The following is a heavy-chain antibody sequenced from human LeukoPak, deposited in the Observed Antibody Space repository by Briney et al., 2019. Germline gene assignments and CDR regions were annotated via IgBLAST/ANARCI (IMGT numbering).Heavy chain of an antibody. J-gene: IGHJ4*02. Sequence: GGSLRLSCAASGFTFSSYGMHWVRQAPGKGLEWVAVISYDGSDKYYADSVKGRFTISRDNSKNTLYLQMNSLRAEDTAVYYCAKEGYDFWSGYTQYYFEYWGQGTLVTVSS. CDR1: GFTFSSYG. D-gene: IGHD3-3*01. CDR2: ISYDGSDK. V-gene: IGHV3-30*18. CDR3: AKEGYDFWSGYTQYYFEY.